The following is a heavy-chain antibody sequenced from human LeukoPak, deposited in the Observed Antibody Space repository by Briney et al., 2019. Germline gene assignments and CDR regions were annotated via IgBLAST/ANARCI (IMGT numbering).Heavy chain of an antibody. CDR2: IYFSGST. D-gene: IGHD3-3*01. J-gene: IGHJ4*02. Sequence: RSSETLSLTCTVSGGSISSYYWSWLRQPPGKGLEWIGYIYFSGSTSYNPSLKSRVTIPVDRSKNQFSLKLSSVAAADTAVYYCARSYDTNFDYWGQGTLVTVSS. V-gene: IGHV4-59*01. CDR1: GGSISSYY. CDR3: ARSYDTNFDY.